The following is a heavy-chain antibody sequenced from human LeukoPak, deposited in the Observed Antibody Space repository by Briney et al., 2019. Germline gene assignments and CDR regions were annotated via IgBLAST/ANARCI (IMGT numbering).Heavy chain of an antibody. V-gene: IGHV1-69*13. Sequence: GASVKVSCKASGGTFSSYAISWVRQAPGQGLEWMGGIIPIFGTANYAQKFQGRVTITAAESTSTAYMELSSLRSEDTAVYYCARVGRYFDWLFEAYWGQGTLVTVSS. CDR3: ARVGRYFDWLFEAY. CDR2: IIPIFGTA. CDR1: GGTFSSYA. J-gene: IGHJ4*02. D-gene: IGHD3-9*01.